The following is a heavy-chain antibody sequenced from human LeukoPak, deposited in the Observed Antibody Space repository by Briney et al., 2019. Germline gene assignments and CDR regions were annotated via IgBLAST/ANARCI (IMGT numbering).Heavy chain of an antibody. D-gene: IGHD3-10*01. Sequence: GGSLRLSCAASGFTFNRYWMHWVRQVPGKEVVWVSHSNNDGNSVYYADSVKGRFTVSRDNAKNTLYLQMNRLRAEDTAVYYCVRHNYGYDYWGQGTLVTVSS. V-gene: IGHV3-74*01. CDR1: GFTFNRYW. CDR3: VRHNYGYDY. J-gene: IGHJ4*02. CDR2: SNNDGNSV.